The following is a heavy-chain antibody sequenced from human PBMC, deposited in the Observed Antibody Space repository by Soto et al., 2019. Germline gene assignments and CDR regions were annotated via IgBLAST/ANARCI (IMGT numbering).Heavy chain of an antibody. CDR3: ARDAPKQQLVRRYYFDY. Sequence: SQTPSLTCAISGDRVSSNSAAWDGIRQSPSRVLEWLGRTYYRSKWYNDYAVSVKSRITINPDTSKNQFSLQLNSVTPEDTAVYYCARDAPKQQLVRRYYFDYWGQGTLVTVSS. D-gene: IGHD6-13*01. CDR1: GDRVSSNSAA. CDR2: TYYRSKWYN. J-gene: IGHJ4*02. V-gene: IGHV6-1*01.